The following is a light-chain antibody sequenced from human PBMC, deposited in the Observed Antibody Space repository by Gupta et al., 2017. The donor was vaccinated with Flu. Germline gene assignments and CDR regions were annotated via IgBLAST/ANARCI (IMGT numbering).Light chain of an antibody. Sequence: SSELTQDPAVSVALGQTVRITCQGDSLRSYYASWYQPTPGQAPVLVIYGENKRHSGIPERFAGSRSGNTASLTITVAQAEDEADYYCNSRDSSGNHLWVFGGGTKLTVL. CDR3: NSRDSSGNHLWV. V-gene: IGLV3-19*01. CDR1: SLRSYY. CDR2: GEN. J-gene: IGLJ3*02.